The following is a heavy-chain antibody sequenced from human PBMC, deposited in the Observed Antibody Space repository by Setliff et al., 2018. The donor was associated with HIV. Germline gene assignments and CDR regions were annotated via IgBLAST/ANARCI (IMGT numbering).Heavy chain of an antibody. D-gene: IGHD4-17*01. CDR1: GGSMSTYY. CDR2: IYTSGST. V-gene: IGHV4-59*08. CDR3: ARHGVGDTMVTVDY. Sequence: SETLSLTCTVSGGSMSTYYWSWIRQPPGKGLEWIGYIYTSGSTNYNPSLRSRVTISVDTSKNHFSLRLSSVTAADTAVYYCARHGVGDTMVTVDYWGQGTLVTVSS. J-gene: IGHJ4*02.